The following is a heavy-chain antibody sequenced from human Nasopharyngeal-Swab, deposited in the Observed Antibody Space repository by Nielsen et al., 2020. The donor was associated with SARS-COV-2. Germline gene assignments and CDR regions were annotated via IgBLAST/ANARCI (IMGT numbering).Heavy chain of an antibody. V-gene: IGHV3-21*01. CDR2: ISSSSSYI. D-gene: IGHD3-22*01. CDR1: GFTFSSYS. J-gene: IGHJ4*02. Sequence: GESLKISCAASGFTFSSYSMNWVRQAPGKGLEWVSSISSSSSYIYYADSVKGRFTISRDNSKNTLYLQMNSLRAEDTAVYYCASMYYYDSSGYYHLMDYFDYWGQGTLVTVSS. CDR3: ASMYYYDSSGYYHLMDYFDY.